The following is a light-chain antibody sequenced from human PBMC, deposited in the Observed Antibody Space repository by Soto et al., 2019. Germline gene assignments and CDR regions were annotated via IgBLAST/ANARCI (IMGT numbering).Light chain of an antibody. CDR1: SSDVGSYNL. CDR2: EGS. J-gene: IGLJ1*01. CDR3: CSYAGSSTLV. V-gene: IGLV2-23*01. Sequence: QSVLIQPASVSGSPGQSITISCTGTSSDVGSYNLVSWYQQHPGKAPKLMIYEGSKRPSGVSNRFSGSKSGNTASLTISGLQAEDEADYYCCSYAGSSTLVFGTGTKVTVL.